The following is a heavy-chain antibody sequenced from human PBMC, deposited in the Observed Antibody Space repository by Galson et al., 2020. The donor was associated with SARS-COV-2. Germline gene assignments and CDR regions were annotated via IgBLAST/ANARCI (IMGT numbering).Heavy chain of an antibody. CDR2: IIPLLDIA. Sequence: SVKVSCKDSGGTFSSYAISRVRQAPGPGLEWMGGIIPLLDIANHAQKFPRRVTITADKSTNTAYMELSSLRSDDTAVYYCASPSGMVAGYYYYIDVWGKGTTVTVSS. CDR3: ASPSGMVAGYYYYIDV. J-gene: IGHJ6*03. CDR1: GGTFSSYA. V-gene: IGHV1-69*10. D-gene: IGHD2-15*01.